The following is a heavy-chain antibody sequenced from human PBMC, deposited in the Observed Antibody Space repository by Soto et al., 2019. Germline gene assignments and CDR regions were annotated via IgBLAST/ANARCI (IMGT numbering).Heavy chain of an antibody. Sequence: GGSLRLSCAASGFTFSSYGMHWVRQAPGKGLEWVAVIWYDGSNKYYADSVKGRFTISRDNSKNTLYLQMNSLRAEDTAVYYCARAGPGDYHAFDIWGQGTMVTVSS. V-gene: IGHV3-33*01. J-gene: IGHJ3*02. CDR2: IWYDGSNK. CDR1: GFTFSSYG. D-gene: IGHD4-17*01. CDR3: ARAGPGDYHAFDI.